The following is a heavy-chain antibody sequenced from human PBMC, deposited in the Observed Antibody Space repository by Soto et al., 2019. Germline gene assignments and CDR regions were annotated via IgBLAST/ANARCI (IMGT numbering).Heavy chain of an antibody. CDR2: IYASGST. D-gene: IGHD2-2*01. J-gene: IGHJ4*02. CDR3: ARNPYCFTTGCYYTDY. V-gene: IGHV3-66*01. Sequence: EVQLVESGGGLVQPGESLRLSRAASEFSVSSNYISWVRQAPGKGLEWVSVIYASGSTYYTDSVRGRFTISRDNSKNILYLQMNSLRAEDTAVYYCARNPYCFTTGCYYTDYWGQGTLVTVSS. CDR1: EFSVSSNY.